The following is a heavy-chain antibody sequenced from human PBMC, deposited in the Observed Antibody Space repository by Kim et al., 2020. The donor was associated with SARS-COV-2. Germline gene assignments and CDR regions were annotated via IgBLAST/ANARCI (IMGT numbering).Heavy chain of an antibody. V-gene: IGHV4-34*01. CDR2: INHNGST. J-gene: IGHJ4*02. CDR1: GGSFSGYY. D-gene: IGHD3-22*01. Sequence: SETLSLTCAVYGGSFSGYYWSWIRQPPGKGLEWIGEINHNGSTNYNPSLKTRVTISVDTSKNQFSLKLSSVTAADTAVYYCAREGPNYYDSSGYYPPFDYWGQGTLVTPSS. CDR3: AREGPNYYDSSGYYPPFDY.